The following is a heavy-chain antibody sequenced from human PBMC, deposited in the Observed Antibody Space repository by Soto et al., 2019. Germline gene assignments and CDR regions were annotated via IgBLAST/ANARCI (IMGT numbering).Heavy chain of an antibody. CDR2: VSGGGEST. V-gene: IGHV3-23*01. CDR1: GFVFSSYA. J-gene: IGHJ4*02. D-gene: IGHD3-10*01. CDR3: AKDRALLWFGELTSDHFDF. Sequence: EVQLLESGGGLVQPGGSLRLSCAASGFVFSSYAMSWVRQAPGKGLEWVSFVSGGGESTNYADSVKGRFTISRDNSKNTVYLQLNRLRVDEAAVYYCAKDRALLWFGELTSDHFDFWGQGPLVTVSS.